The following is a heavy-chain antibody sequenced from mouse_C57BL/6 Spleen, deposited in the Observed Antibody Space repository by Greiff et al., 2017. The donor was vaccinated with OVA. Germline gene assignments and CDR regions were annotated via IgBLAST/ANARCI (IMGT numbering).Heavy chain of an antibody. CDR2: INPNNGGT. J-gene: IGHJ4*01. V-gene: IGHV1-26*01. CDR3: ARGDFYY. Sequence: VQLQQSGPELVKPGASVKISCKASGYTFTDYYMNWVKQSHGKSLEWIGDINPNNGGTSYNQKFKGKATLTVDKSSSTAYMELRSLTAEDSAVYYCARGDFYYWGQGTSVTVSS. D-gene: IGHD3-3*01. CDR1: GYTFTDYY.